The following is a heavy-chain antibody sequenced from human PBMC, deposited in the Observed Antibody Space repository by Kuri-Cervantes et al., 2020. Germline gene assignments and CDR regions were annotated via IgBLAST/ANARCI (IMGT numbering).Heavy chain of an antibody. CDR2: INPNSGDT. D-gene: IGHD1-26*01. J-gene: IGHJ3*02. CDR1: GYTFTGYY. CDR3: ARDPMGFDI. V-gene: IGHV1-2*02. Sequence: ASVKVSCKASGYTFTGYYLHWVRQAPGQGLEWMGWINPNSGDTNYAQKFQGRVTMTRDTSISTAYMELSSLRSEDTAVYYCARDPMGFDIWGQGTMVTVSS.